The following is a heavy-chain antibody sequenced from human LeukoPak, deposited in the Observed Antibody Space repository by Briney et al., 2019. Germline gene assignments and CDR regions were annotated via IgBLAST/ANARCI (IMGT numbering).Heavy chain of an antibody. CDR1: GYTFTNYD. CDR2: MNPNSWNT. CDR3: ARALDYDILTGYYRSPYYYYCGMDV. D-gene: IGHD3-9*01. V-gene: IGHV1-8*01. Sequence: ASVTVSYQGSGYTFTNYDINWVRQAAGQGGEWMGWMNPNSWNTGYPQKFQGGVTITRKTAISAAYLELSSVKSEDTAVYYCARALDYDILTGYYRSPYYYYCGMDVWGQGTTVTVSS. J-gene: IGHJ6*02.